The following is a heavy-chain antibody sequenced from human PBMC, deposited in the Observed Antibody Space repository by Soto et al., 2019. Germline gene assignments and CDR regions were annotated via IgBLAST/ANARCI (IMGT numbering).Heavy chain of an antibody. D-gene: IGHD1-26*01. CDR1: GYTFTSYG. J-gene: IGHJ3*02. CDR2: ISAYNGNT. V-gene: IGHV1-18*01. CDR3: AISRYSGSSEAADI. Sequence: AASVKVSCKASGYTFTSYGISWVRQAPGQGLEWMGWISAYNGNTNYAQKLQGRVTMTTDTSTSTAYMELRSLRSDDTAVYYCAISRYSGSSEAADIWGQGTMVTVSS.